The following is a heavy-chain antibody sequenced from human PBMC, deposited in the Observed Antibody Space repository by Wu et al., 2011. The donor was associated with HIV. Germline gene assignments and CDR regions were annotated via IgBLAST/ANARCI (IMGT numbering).Heavy chain of an antibody. CDR1: GYTFTSYG. V-gene: IGHV1-18*01. J-gene: IGHJ6*03. CDR2: ISAYNGDT. CDR3: ARCQYCSSTSCYGLGHLSYYYYYMDV. D-gene: IGHD2-2*01. Sequence: QVQLVQSGAEVKKPGASVKVSCKASGYTFTSYGISWVRQAPGQGLEWMGWISAYNGDTNYAQKLQGRVTMTTDTSTSTAYMELRSLRSDDTAVYYCARCQYCSSTSCYGLGHLSYYYYYMDVWGKGTTVTVSS.